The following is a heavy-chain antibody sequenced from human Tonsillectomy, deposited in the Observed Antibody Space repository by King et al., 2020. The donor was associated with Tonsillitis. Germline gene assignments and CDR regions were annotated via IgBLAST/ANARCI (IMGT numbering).Heavy chain of an antibody. CDR3: ARDIALAGLFDY. J-gene: IGHJ4*02. D-gene: IGHD6-19*01. Sequence: VQLVESGGGLVQPGGSLRLSCAASGFTVSSRYMSWVRQAPGKGLEWVSVIYSGGSTYYADSVKGRFTISRDNSKNTLYLQMNSLRAEDTAVYYCARDIALAGLFDYWGQGTLVTVSS. CDR2: IYSGGST. V-gene: IGHV3-66*01. CDR1: GFTVSSRY.